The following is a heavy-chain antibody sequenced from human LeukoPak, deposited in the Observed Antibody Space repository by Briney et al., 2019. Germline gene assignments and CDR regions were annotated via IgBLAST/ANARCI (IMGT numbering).Heavy chain of an antibody. CDR3: AKVVGTGTTPTDY. Sequence: PGGSLRLSCAASGFIFSEYAMTWVRQAPGKGLVWVAVISASGDNTDYADSVKGRSTISRDNSKNTLSLQMNSLRVEDTAVYYCAKVVGTGTTPTDYWGQGTLVTVSS. J-gene: IGHJ4*02. V-gene: IGHV3-23*01. CDR1: GFIFSEYA. CDR2: ISASGDNT. D-gene: IGHD1-1*01.